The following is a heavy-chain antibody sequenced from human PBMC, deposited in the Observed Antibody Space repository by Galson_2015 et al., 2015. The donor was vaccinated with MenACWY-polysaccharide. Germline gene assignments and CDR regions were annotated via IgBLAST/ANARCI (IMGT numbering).Heavy chain of an antibody. D-gene: IGHD2-15*01. V-gene: IGHV3-9*01. J-gene: IGHJ3*02. CDR2: ISWNSAST. CDR3: AKDILRAQYYSGGRCYPEGAFHI. Sequence: SLRLSCAASGFTFDDYAMHWVRQAPGKGLEWVSGISWNSASTGYADSVKGRFTISRDNAKNSLYLQMNSLRVEDTALYYCAKDILRAQYYSGGRCYPEGAFHIWGQGTMVTVSS. CDR1: GFTFDDYA.